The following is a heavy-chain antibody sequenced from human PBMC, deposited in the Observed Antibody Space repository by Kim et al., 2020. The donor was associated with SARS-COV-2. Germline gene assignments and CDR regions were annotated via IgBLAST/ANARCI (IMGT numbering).Heavy chain of an antibody. Sequence: SQTLSLTCVIFGDTVSNNNGAWNWIRQSPSRGLEWLGRTYRRSKWYFEYAVSVNSRVTINPDTSKNQFSLHLSSVTPDDTAIYYCASRIIGGGGFDNWGQGTLVTVSS. CDR2: TYRRSKWYF. J-gene: IGHJ4*02. D-gene: IGHD2-15*01. CDR1: GDTVSNNNGA. CDR3: ASRIIGGGGFDN. V-gene: IGHV6-1*01.